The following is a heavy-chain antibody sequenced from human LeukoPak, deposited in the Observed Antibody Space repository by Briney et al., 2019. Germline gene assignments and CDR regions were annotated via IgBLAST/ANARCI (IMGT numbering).Heavy chain of an antibody. CDR2: IRYDASNK. D-gene: IGHD3-10*01. Sequence: GGSLRLSCAASGFTFSTYGMHWVRQAPGKGLEWVAFIRYDASNKYYADSVKGRFTISRDNSKNTLYLRMNTLRAEDTAVYYCAKGRSGRDIWFGRGYFDYWGQGTLVTVSS. J-gene: IGHJ4*02. CDR1: GFTFSTYG. CDR3: AKGRSGRDIWFGRGYFDY. V-gene: IGHV3-30*02.